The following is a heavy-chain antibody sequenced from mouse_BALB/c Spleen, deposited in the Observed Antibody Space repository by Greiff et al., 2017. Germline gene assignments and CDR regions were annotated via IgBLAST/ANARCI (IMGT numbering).Heavy chain of an antibody. CDR1: GFSLTSYG. J-gene: IGHJ1*01. V-gene: IGHV2-9*02. CDR2: IWAGGST. CDR3: AREEITTLYFDV. Sequence: QVQLKESGPGLVAPSQSLSITCTVSGFSLTSYGVHWVRQPPGKGLEWLGVIWAGGSTNYNSALMSRLSISKDNSKSQVFLKMNSLQTDDTAMYYCAREEITTLYFDVWGAGTTVTVSS. D-gene: IGHD2-4*01.